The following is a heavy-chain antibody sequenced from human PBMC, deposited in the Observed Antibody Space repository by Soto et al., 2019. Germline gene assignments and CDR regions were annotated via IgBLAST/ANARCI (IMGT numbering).Heavy chain of an antibody. CDR2: ISSGSSYI. Sequence: GGSLRLSCAASGFTFSSYSINWVRQAPGKGLEWVSSISSGSSYIYYAESVKGRFTISRDNAKKSLYLHMNSLRAEDTAVYYCARVRGGYDLRGPPDYWGQGTLVTVSS. V-gene: IGHV3-21*01. CDR3: ARVRGGYDLRGPPDY. D-gene: IGHD5-12*01. CDR1: GFTFSSYS. J-gene: IGHJ4*02.